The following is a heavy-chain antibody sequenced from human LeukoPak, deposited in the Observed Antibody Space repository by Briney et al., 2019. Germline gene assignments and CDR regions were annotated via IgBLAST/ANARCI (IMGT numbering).Heavy chain of an antibody. D-gene: IGHD2-15*01. CDR2: ISYDGSNK. CDR1: GFTFSSYG. CDR3: AKDHRGGPGEYYFDY. Sequence: GGSLRLSCAASGFTFSSYGMHWVRQAPGKGLEWVAVISYDGSNKYYADSVKGRFTISRDNSKNTLYLQMNSLRAEDTAVYYCAKDHRGGPGEYYFDYWGQGTLVTVSS. V-gene: IGHV3-30*18. J-gene: IGHJ4*02.